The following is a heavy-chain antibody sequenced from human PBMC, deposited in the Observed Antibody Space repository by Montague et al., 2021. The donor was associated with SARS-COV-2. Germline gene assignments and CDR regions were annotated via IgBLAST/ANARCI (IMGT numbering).Heavy chain of an antibody. J-gene: IGHJ3*02. Sequence: SETLSLTCTVSGGSISSSNYYWDWIRQPPGKGLEWIGSIYDSGSTYYXPSLKSRVTISVDTSKNHFSLKLSSVTAADTAVYYCARRGRKLLPVATTIGGFDIWGQGKMVTVSS. V-gene: IGHV4-39*02. CDR3: ARRGRKLLPVATTIGGFDI. D-gene: IGHD5-12*01. CDR2: IYDSGST. CDR1: GGSISSSNYY.